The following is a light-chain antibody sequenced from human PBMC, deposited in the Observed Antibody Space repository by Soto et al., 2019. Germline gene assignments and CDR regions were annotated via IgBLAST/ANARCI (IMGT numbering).Light chain of an antibody. V-gene: IGLV2-14*01. CDR3: SSYTGSGTLV. CDR1: SSDVGGYNY. CDR2: EVR. Sequence: QSVLTQPASVSGSPGQSITISCTGTSSDVGGYNYVSWYQQHPGKAPKLMIYEVRNRPSGVSNRFSGSRSGITASLTISGLQAEDEADYYCSSYTGSGTLVFGGGTKLTVL. J-gene: IGLJ3*02.